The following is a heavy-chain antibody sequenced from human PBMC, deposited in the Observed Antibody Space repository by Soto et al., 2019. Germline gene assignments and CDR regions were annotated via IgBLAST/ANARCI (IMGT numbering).Heavy chain of an antibody. D-gene: IGHD2-2*01. CDR1: GFTFSSYS. CDR3: ARYLFYCSSRNRYLSPYFDY. J-gene: IGHJ4*02. V-gene: IGHV3-48*01. Sequence: VGSLRLSCAASGFTFSSYSMKWVRQAPGKGLEWVSYISSSSSTIYYADSVKGRFTISRDNAKNSLYLQMNSLRAEDTAVYYCARYLFYCSSRNRYLSPYFDYRGQGILVTVSS. CDR2: ISSSSSTI.